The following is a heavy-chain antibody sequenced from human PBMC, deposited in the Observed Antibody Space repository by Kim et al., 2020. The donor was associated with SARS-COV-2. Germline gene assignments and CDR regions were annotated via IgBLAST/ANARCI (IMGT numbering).Heavy chain of an antibody. D-gene: IGHD2-15*01. J-gene: IGHJ3*02. CDR3: ARGGYCSGGSCYLIFMYDAFDI. Sequence: SETLSLTCAVYGGSFSGYYWSWIRQPPGKGLEWIGEINHSGSTNYNPSLKSRVTISVDTSKNQFSLKLSSVTAADTAVYYCARGGYCSGGSCYLIFMYDAFDIWGQGTMVTVSS. V-gene: IGHV4-34*01. CDR2: INHSGST. CDR1: GGSFSGYY.